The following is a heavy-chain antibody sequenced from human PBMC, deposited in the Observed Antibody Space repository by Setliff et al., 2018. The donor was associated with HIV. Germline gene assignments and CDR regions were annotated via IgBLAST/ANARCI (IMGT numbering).Heavy chain of an antibody. D-gene: IGHD3-22*01. J-gene: IGHJ5*02. V-gene: IGHV4-4*09. Sequence: SETLSLTCTVSGASIGNYFWTWLRQPPGQGLEWIGYIYTSGDVNYNPSLKSRVTISMGMSKKQFSLKLASVTAADTAVYYCARDYYESSGYYGWRFDPWGQGTLVTVSS. CDR1: GASIGNYF. CDR2: IYTSGDV. CDR3: ARDYYESSGYYGWRFDP.